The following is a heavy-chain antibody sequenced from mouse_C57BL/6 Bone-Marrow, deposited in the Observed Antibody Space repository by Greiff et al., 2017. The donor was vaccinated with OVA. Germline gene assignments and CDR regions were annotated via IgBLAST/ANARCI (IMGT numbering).Heavy chain of an antibody. J-gene: IGHJ1*03. CDR2: SRNKANDYTT. V-gene: IGHV7-1*01. Sequence: DVMLVESGGGLVQSGRSLRLSCATSGFTFSDFYMEWVRQAPGKGLEWIAASRNKANDYTTEYSASVKGRFIVSRDTSQSILYLQMNALRAEDTAIYYCARDAEGSSYDWYFDVWGTGTTVTVSS. CDR1: GFTFSDFY. CDR3: ARDAEGSSYDWYFDV. D-gene: IGHD1-1*01.